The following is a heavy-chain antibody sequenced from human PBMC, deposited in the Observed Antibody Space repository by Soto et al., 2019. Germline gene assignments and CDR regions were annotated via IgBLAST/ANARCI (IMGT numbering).Heavy chain of an antibody. V-gene: IGHV1-8*02. CDR3: ARGIYHDFWSGYFRNYYYGMDV. CDR1: GYTFTGYY. Sequence: ASVKVSCKASGYTFTGYYMHWVRQATGQGLEWMGWMNPNSGNTGYAQKFQGRVTMTRNTSISTAYMELSSLRSEDTAVYYCARGIYHDFWSGYFRNYYYGMDVWGQGTTVTVS. J-gene: IGHJ6*02. CDR2: MNPNSGNT. D-gene: IGHD3-3*01.